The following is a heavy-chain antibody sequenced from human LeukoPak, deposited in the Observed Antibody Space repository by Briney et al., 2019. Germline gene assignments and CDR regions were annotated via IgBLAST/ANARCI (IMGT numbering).Heavy chain of an antibody. CDR1: GGSISSGDYY. CDR3: AIEGHNWFHP. V-gene: IGHV4-30-4*08. CDR2: IYYSGST. Sequence: PSETLSLTCTVSGGSISSGDYYWSWIRQPPGKGLEWIGYIYYSGSTYYNPALKSRVTISVDTSKNQFSLKLSSVPAAATAVYYCAIEGHNWFHPWGQGTLVTVSS. J-gene: IGHJ5*02.